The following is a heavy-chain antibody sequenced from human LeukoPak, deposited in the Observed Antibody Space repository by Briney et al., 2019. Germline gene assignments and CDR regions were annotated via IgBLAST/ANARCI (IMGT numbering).Heavy chain of an antibody. CDR1: GYTFTSYG. V-gene: IGHV1-18*01. Sequence: ASVKVSCKASGYTFTSYGISWVRQAPGQGLEWMGWISAYNGNTNYAQKLQGRVTMTTDTSTSTAYMELRSLRSDDTAVYCCARDDSSSWYYYYYMDVWGKGTTVTVSS. CDR2: ISAYNGNT. CDR3: ARDDSSSWYYYYYMDV. J-gene: IGHJ6*03. D-gene: IGHD6-13*01.